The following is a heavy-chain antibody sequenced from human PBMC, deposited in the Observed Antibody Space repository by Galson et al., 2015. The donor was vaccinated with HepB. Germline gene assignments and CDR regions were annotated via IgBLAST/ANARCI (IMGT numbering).Heavy chain of an antibody. J-gene: IGHJ4*02. D-gene: IGHD6-13*01. CDR1: GFTVSANY. CDR3: ARSRSSNWYYFDY. CDR2: IYSGGST. Sequence: SLRLSCAASGFTVSANYMSWVRQAPGKGLEWVSVIYSGGSTYYADSVKGRFTISRHNSKNTLYLRMNSLRVEDTAVYYCARSRSSNWYYFDYWGQGTLVTGSP. V-gene: IGHV3-53*04.